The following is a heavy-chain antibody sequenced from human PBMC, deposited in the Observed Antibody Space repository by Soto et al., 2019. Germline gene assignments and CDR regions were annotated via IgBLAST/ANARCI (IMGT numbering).Heavy chain of an antibody. CDR2: IFYSGTT. V-gene: IGHV4-39*01. CDR1: GASIISGPSY. J-gene: IGHJ4*02. D-gene: IGHD1-20*01. CDR3: VGFRYNTILSY. Sequence: LSLSCTVSGASIISGPSYWAWIRQSPGRGLEWIGHIFYSGTTSYSPSLRSRVSLSADRSKNQFSLKLSSVTAADAAVYFCVGFRYNTILSYWGQGTLVIVSS.